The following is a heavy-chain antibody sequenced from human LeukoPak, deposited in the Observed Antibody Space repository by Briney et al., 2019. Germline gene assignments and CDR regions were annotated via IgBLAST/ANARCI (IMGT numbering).Heavy chain of an antibody. D-gene: IGHD1-26*01. J-gene: IGHJ6*03. CDR3: ARYSGSPNWYYYYYMDV. Sequence: KPSETLSLTCTVSGGSISSYYWGLIRQPPGKGLEWIGDIYYSGSTNYNPSLKSRVTISVETSKNQFSLKLSSVTAADTAVYYCARYSGSPNWYYYYYMDVWGKGTTVTVSS. CDR2: IYYSGST. CDR1: GGSISSYY. V-gene: IGHV4-59*01.